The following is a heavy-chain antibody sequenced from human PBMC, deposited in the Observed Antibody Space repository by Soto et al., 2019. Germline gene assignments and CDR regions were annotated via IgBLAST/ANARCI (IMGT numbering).Heavy chain of an antibody. J-gene: IGHJ4*02. CDR3: ARVPVVVAAKYYFDY. Sequence: QVQLQESGPGLVKPSQTLSLTCTVSGGSISSGGYYWSWIRQHPGKGLEWIGYIYYSGSTYYNPSPKSRVTISVDTSKNQFSLKLSSVTAADTAVYYCARVPVVVAAKYYFDYWGQGTLVTVSS. D-gene: IGHD2-15*01. CDR1: GGSISSGGYY. V-gene: IGHV4-31*03. CDR2: IYYSGST.